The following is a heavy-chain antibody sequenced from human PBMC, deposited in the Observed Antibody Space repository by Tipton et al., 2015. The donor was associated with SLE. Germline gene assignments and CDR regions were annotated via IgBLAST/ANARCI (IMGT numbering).Heavy chain of an antibody. D-gene: IGHD6-25*01. J-gene: IGHJ4*02. CDR3: AAQQRGSGY. V-gene: IGHV4-39*07. CDR2: FYYGVT. CDR1: GGYINKANVY. Sequence: TLSLTCSVSGGYINKANVYWGWIRQPPGKGLEWIVRFYYGVTFHNPSLKSRVTVSIDTSKNQFSLVLTSVTAADTGTYFCAAQQRGSGYWGQGALVTVSS.